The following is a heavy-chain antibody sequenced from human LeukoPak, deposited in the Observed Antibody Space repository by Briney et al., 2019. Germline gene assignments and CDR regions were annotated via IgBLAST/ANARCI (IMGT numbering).Heavy chain of an antibody. D-gene: IGHD2-15*01. CDR2: IPYDGSNK. CDR3: AKASVVAATPDY. V-gene: IGHV3-30*18. CDR1: GFTFSSYG. J-gene: IGHJ4*02. Sequence: PGRSLRLSCAASGFTFSSYGMHWVRQAPGKGLEWVAVIPYDGSNKYYADSVKGRFTISRDNSKNTLYLQMNSLRAEDTAVYYCAKASVVAATPDYWGQGTLVTVSS.